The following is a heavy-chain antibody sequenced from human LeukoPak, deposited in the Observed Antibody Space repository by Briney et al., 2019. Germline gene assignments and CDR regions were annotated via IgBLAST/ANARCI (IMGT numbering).Heavy chain of an antibody. CDR1: GFTFSSYG. Sequence: GGSLRLSCAASGFTFSSYGMHWVRQAPGKVLEWVAFIRYDGSNKYYADSVKGRLTISRDNSKITLYLQMNSLRAEDAAVYYCAKDRFTYYYDSSGYSLDYWGQGTLVTVSS. D-gene: IGHD3-22*01. CDR3: AKDRFTYYYDSSGYSLDY. V-gene: IGHV3-30*02. CDR2: IRYDGSNK. J-gene: IGHJ4*02.